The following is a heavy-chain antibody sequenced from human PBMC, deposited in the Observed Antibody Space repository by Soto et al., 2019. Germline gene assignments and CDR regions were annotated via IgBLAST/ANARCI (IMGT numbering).Heavy chain of an antibody. V-gene: IGHV1-69*01. CDR3: ARGQARGVTPYNWFDP. Sequence: QVQLVQSGAEVKKPGSSVKVSCKASGGTFSSYAISWVRQAPGQGLEWMGGIIPIFGTANYAQKFQGRVTITADESTSTAYMELSSLRSEDSAVYYCARGQARGVTPYNWFDPWGQGTLVTVSS. CDR2: IIPIFGTA. D-gene: IGHD2-8*01. J-gene: IGHJ5*02. CDR1: GGTFSSYA.